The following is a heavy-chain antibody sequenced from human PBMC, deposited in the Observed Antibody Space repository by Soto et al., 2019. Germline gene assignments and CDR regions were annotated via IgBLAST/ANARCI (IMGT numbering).Heavy chain of an antibody. CDR2: VYSSGRT. J-gene: IGHJ4*02. CDR1: GGSISGSY. D-gene: IGHD3-10*01. V-gene: IGHV4-59*01. CDR3: ATSAGKNFFDY. Sequence: SETLSLTCTVSGGSISGSYWSWIRQPPGKRPEWIGYVYSSGRTNYNPSLKSRVTISVDTSKKQFSLRLSSVTAADTAVYYCATSAGKNFFDYWGQGTLVTVSS.